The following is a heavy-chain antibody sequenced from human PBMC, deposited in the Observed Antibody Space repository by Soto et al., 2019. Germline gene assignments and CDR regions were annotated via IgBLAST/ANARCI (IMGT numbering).Heavy chain of an antibody. D-gene: IGHD3-16*01. CDR3: ARRYGGNFDY. CDR2: IYYSGRT. V-gene: IGHV4-59*01. CDR1: GGSISSYY. J-gene: IGHJ4*02. Sequence: QVQLQESGPGLVKPSETLSLTCTVSGGSISSYYWSWIRQPPGKGLEWIGYIYYSGRTNHNPSPKSRVTISVDTSKNQFSLKLGSVTAADTAVYYCARRYGGNFDYWGQGTLVTVSS.